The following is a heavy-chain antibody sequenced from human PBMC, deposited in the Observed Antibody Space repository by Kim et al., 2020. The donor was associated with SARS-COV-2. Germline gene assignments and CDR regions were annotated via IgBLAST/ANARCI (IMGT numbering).Heavy chain of an antibody. D-gene: IGHD2-2*01. J-gene: IGHJ6*02. CDR3: ASRSAAILYGMDV. V-gene: IGHV3-64*01. Sequence: YYANSVKGRFTISRENSTNTLYLQMGSLRAEDMAVYYCASRSAAILYGMDVWGQGTTVTVSS.